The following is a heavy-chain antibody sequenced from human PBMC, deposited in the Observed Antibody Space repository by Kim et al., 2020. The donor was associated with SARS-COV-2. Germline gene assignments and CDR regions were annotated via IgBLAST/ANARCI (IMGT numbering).Heavy chain of an antibody. V-gene: IGHV3-66*04. Sequence: YPDSAKGRFTIHRDNSANTRYMQMNSLRAEDTAVYYCARRYSSSWFLDYWGQGTLVTVSS. CDR3: ARRYSSSWFLDY. J-gene: IGHJ4*02. D-gene: IGHD6-13*01.